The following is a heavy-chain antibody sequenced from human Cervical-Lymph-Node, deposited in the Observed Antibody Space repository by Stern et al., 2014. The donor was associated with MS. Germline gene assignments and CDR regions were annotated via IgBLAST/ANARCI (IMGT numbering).Heavy chain of an antibody. Sequence: QVQLVQSGAEVKKPGASVKISCRASGYTFTAFAIHWIRQAPGQSLEWMGWINAASGDTKYSQSFQGRVPLSSDTSATTAYMELNSLRSEDTAVYFCAREKPTTFCLWGQGTLVSVSS. J-gene: IGHJ4*02. CDR1: GYTFTAFA. CDR2: INAASGDT. CDR3: AREKPTTFCL. D-gene: IGHD2/OR15-2a*01. V-gene: IGHV1-3*01.